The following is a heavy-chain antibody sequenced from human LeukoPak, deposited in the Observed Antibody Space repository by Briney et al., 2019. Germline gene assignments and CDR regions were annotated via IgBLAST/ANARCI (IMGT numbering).Heavy chain of an antibody. CDR1: GFTFDDYA. Sequence: PGGSLRLSCAASGFTFDDYAMHWVRQAPGKGLEWVSGISWNSGSIGYADSVKGRFTIPRDNAKNSLYLQMNSLRAEDTALYYCAKDTTYYYGSGSYFHHWGQGTLVTVSS. D-gene: IGHD3-10*01. CDR2: ISWNSGSI. J-gene: IGHJ1*01. V-gene: IGHV3-9*01. CDR3: AKDTTYYYGSGSYFHH.